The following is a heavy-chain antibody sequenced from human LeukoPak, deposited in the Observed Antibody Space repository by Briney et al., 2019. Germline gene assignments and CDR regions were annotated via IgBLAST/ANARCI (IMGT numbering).Heavy chain of an antibody. D-gene: IGHD4-17*01. CDR1: GFTFSTYS. V-gene: IGHV3-48*04. CDR3: ARRTTGDDY. Sequence: GGSLRLSCAASGFTFSTYSMNWVRQAPGQGLEWVSYISSGSSSISYADSVKGRFTISRDNAKNSLCLEIKSVTAEDTAVYYCARRTTGDDYWGQGTLVTVSS. J-gene: IGHJ4*02. CDR2: ISSGSSSI.